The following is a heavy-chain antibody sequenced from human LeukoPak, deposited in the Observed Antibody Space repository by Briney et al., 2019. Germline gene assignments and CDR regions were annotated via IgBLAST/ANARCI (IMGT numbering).Heavy chain of an antibody. J-gene: IGHJ4*02. D-gene: IGHD3-3*01. CDR2: ISVASNT. Sequence: GGSLRLSCAASGLAFSSYAMSWVRQAPGKGLEWVSTISVASNTFYADSAKGRFTISRDNTRNTVYLQMTSLRADATAVYYCADYGVSGVRNNFYWGQGTLVTVSS. CDR3: ADYGVSGVRNNFY. CDR1: GLAFSSYA. V-gene: IGHV3-23*01.